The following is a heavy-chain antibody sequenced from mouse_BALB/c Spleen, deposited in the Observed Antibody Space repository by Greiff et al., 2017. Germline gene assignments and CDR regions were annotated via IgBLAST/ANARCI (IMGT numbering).Heavy chain of an antibody. V-gene: IGHV5-9-3*01. D-gene: IGHD2-4*01. CDR2: ISSGGSYT. J-gene: IGHJ2*01. CDR1: GFTFSSYA. Sequence: EVKLVESGGDLVKPGGSLKLSCAASGFTFSSYAMSWVRQTPEKRLEWVATISSGGSYTYYPDSVKGRFTISRDNAKNTLYLQMSSLRSEDTAMYYCARHHYDYDDDFDYWGQGTTLTVSS. CDR3: ARHHYDYDDDFDY.